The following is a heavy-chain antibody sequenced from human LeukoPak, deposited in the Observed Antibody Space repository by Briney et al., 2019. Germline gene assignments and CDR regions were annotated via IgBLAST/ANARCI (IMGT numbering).Heavy chain of an antibody. CDR2: IYTSGST. CDR1: GGSISSGSYY. D-gene: IGHD6-13*01. V-gene: IGHV4-61*02. Sequence: SETLSLTCTVSGGSISSGSYYWSWIRQPAGKGLEWIGRIYTSGSTNYNPSLKSRVTISVDTSKNQFSLKLSSVTAADTAVYYCARAGGGAATNWFDPWGQGTLVTVSS. J-gene: IGHJ5*02. CDR3: ARAGGGAATNWFDP.